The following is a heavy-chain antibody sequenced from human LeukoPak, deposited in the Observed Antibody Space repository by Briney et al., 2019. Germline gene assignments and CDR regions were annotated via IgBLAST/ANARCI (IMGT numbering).Heavy chain of an antibody. CDR2: INPRGGT. CDR1: GGSFSSHY. CDR3: ARGLRQGSAWSWGPKEKSYQYMDV. J-gene: IGHJ6*04. D-gene: IGHD6-19*01. V-gene: IGHV4-34*01. Sequence: SETLSLTCGVSGGSFSSHYWTWIRQPPGKGLEWIGEINPRGGTNYNPSLESRVTVSADTSRNQLFLSLTSVTAADSAVYFCARGLRQGSAWSWGPKEKSYQYMDVWGTGTTVIVSS.